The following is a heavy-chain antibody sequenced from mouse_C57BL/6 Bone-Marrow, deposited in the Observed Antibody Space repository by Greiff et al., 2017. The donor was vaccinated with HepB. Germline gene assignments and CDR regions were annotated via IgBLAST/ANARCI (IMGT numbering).Heavy chain of an antibody. V-gene: IGHV6-6*01. Sequence: EVKVVESGGGLVQPGGSMKLSCAASGFTFSDAWMDWVRQSPEKGLEWVAEIRNKANNHATYYAESVKGRFTISRDDSKSSVYLQMNSVRAEDTGIYYCTKGDRGFAMDYWGQGTSVTVSS. CDR1: GFTFSDAW. J-gene: IGHJ4*01. CDR2: IRNKANNHAT. CDR3: TKGDRGFAMDY. D-gene: IGHD3-2*01.